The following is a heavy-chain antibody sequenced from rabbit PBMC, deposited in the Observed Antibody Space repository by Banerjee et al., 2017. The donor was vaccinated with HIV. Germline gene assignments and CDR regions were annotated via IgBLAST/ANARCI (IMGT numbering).Heavy chain of an antibody. J-gene: IGHJ6*01. CDR1: GFSFSSNYY. CDR2: IYAGSSGST. V-gene: IGHV1S40*01. Sequence: QSLEESGGDLVKPGASLTLTCTASGFSFSSNYYISWVRQAPGKGLEWIACIYAGSSGSTYYASWAKGRFTISKTSSTTVTLQMTSLTAADTATYFCARNYGTGSYDLWGPGTLVTVS. CDR3: ARNYGTGSYDL. D-gene: IGHD7-1*01.